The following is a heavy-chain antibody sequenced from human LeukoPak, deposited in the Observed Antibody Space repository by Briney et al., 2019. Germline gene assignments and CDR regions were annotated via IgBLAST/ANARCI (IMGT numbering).Heavy chain of an antibody. D-gene: IGHD3-10*01. CDR1: GGSFSNNF. Sequence: SETLSLACSVSGGSFSNNFWSWVRHPAGKGLEWIGRIYPSGSTNYNPSLKSRVTLSVDTSKTQFSLNLSSVTAADTAVYYCAREDSGSYYNYYYFYMDVWGKGTTVTISS. CDR3: AREDSGSYYNYYYFYMDV. V-gene: IGHV4-4*07. CDR2: IYPSGST. J-gene: IGHJ6*03.